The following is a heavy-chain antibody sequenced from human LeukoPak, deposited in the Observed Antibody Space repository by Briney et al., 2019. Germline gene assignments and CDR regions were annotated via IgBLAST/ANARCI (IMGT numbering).Heavy chain of an antibody. CDR2: IKSKTDGGTT. V-gene: IGHV3-15*01. J-gene: IGHJ4*02. CDR1: GFTFSNAW. D-gene: IGHD1-26*01. CDR3: TTGLGVGATIGFDY. Sequence: GSLRLSCAASGFTFSNAWMSWVRQAPGKGLEWVGRIKSKTDGGTTDYAAPVKGRFTISRDDSKNTLYLQMNSLKTEDTAVYYCTTGLGVGATIGFDYWGQGTLVTVSS.